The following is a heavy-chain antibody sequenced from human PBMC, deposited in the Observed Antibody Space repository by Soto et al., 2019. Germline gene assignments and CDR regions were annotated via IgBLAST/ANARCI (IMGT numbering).Heavy chain of an antibody. V-gene: IGHV3-74*01. J-gene: IGHJ3*01. D-gene: IGHD1-26*01. CDR3: ARGDRGAFDL. CDR2: IHSDGSST. CDR1: GFTFSYYW. Sequence: EVQLVESGGGLVQPGESLRLSCAASGFTFSYYWMHWGRQAPGKGLVWVSRIHSDGSSTTYADSVKGRFSISRDNARNTVYLQMNSLRAEDTAVYYCARGDRGAFDLWGQGTVLTVSS.